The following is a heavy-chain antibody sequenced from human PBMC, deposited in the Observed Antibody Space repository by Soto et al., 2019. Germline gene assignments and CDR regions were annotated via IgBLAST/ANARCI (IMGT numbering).Heavy chain of an antibody. D-gene: IGHD3-3*01. CDR2: ISYDGSNK. J-gene: IGHJ5*02. CDR1: GFTFSSYG. Sequence: QVQLVESGGGVVQPGRSLRLSCAASGFTFSSYGMHWVRQAPGKGLEWVAVISYDGSNKYYADSVKGRFTISRDNSKNTLYLQMNSLRAEDTAVYYCAKGSSYYYFWSELDPWGQGTLVTVSS. CDR3: AKGSSYYYFWSELDP. V-gene: IGHV3-30*18.